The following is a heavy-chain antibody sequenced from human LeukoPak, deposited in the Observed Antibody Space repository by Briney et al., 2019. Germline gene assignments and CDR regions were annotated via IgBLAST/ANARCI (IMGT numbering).Heavy chain of an antibody. J-gene: IGHJ6*04. D-gene: IGHD3-10*01. V-gene: IGHV3-30*18. CDR1: GFTFSSYG. Sequence: GGSLRLSCAASGFTFSSYGMHWVRQAPGKGLEWVAVISYDGSNKYYADSVKGRFTISGDNSKNTLYLQMNSLRAEDTAVYYCAKDLLYGSEYYYGMDVWGKGTTVTVSS. CDR3: AKDLLYGSEYYYGMDV. CDR2: ISYDGSNK.